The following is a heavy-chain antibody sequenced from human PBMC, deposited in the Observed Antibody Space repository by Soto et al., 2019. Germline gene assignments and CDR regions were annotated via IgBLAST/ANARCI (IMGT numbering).Heavy chain of an antibody. CDR3: VRDDIVLGIDY. CDR2: LNSDGSST. J-gene: IGHJ4*02. CDR1: GFTFSSYW. V-gene: IGHV3-74*01. Sequence: EVQLVESGGGLVQPGGSLRLSCAASGFTFSSYWMHWVRQAPGKGLVWVSHLNSDGSSTTYADSVKGRFTISIDNAKNTLYLQMNSLRAEDTAVYYCVRDDIVLGIDYWGLGTLVTVSS. D-gene: IGHD2-8*02.